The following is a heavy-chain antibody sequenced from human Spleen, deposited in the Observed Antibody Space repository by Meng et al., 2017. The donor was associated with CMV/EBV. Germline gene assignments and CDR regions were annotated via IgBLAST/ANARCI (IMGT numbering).Heavy chain of an antibody. CDR2: IYYRGDS. Sequence: SETLSLTCTVSGGSISSTSHYWGWIRQPPGKGLQWVGNIYYRGDSYYNSSLKSRVSISVDTSKNQFSLRLTSVTAADTAVYYCARGIFGVVDYWGQGTLVTVSS. J-gene: IGHJ4*02. CDR3: ARGIFGVVDY. V-gene: IGHV4-39*01. D-gene: IGHD3-3*01. CDR1: GGSISSTSHY.